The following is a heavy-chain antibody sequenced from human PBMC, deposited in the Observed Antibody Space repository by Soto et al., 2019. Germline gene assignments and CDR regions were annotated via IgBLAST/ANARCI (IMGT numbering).Heavy chain of an antibody. D-gene: IGHD6-6*01. CDR3: ARRGIAARPSYYYYGMDV. Sequence: GESLKISCKGSGYSFTSYWISWVRQMPGKGLEWMGRIDPSDSYTNYSPSFQGHVTISADKSISTAYQQWSSLKASDTTMYYCARRGIAARPSYYYYGMDVWGQGTTVTVSS. J-gene: IGHJ6*02. CDR2: IDPSDSYT. CDR1: GYSFTSYW. V-gene: IGHV5-10-1*01.